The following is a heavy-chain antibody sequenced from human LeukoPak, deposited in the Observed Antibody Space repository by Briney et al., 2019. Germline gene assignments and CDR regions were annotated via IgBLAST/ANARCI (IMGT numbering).Heavy chain of an antibody. Sequence: SETLSLTCAVYSGSFSGYYWSWIRQPPGKGLEWIGEINHSGSTNYNPSLKSRVTISVDTSRNQFSLKLSSVTAADTAVYYCARAEDIVVVPAAKKGAYDYWGQGTLVTVSS. D-gene: IGHD2-2*01. CDR3: ARAEDIVVVPAAKKGAYDY. J-gene: IGHJ4*02. CDR1: SGSFSGYY. CDR2: INHSGST. V-gene: IGHV4-34*01.